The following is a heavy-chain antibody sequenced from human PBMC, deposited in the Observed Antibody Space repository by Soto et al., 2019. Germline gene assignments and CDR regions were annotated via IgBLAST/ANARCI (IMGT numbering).Heavy chain of an antibody. J-gene: IGHJ4*02. CDR3: VRENIPLTYCNGGSCYDSDY. V-gene: IGHV3-74*01. Sequence: EVQLVESGGGLVQPGGSLRLSCAASGFALSSYWMHWVRQAPGKGLGWVSRINSDGNSILYADSVKGRFTISRDNAKNTMNKPMNRLRAEDTAVYYCVRENIPLTYCNGGSCYDSDYWGQGTLVTVSS. CDR1: GFALSSYW. CDR2: INSDGNSI. D-gene: IGHD2-15*01.